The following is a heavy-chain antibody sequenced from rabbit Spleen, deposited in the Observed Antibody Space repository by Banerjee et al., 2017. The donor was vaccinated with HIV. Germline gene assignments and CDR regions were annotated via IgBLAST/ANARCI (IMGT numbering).Heavy chain of an antibody. CDR2: INAITGKA. V-gene: IGHV1S40*01. CDR1: GVSFSGDSY. D-gene: IGHD2-1*01. CDR3: ARGSAAMTMVITGYYLNL. Sequence: QSLEESGGDLVKPGASLTLTCIASGVSFSGDSYMCWVRQAPGKGLDWIACINAITGKAVYANWAKGRSTFSKTSSTTVTLQMTSLTAADTATYFCARGSAAMTMVITGYYLNLWGPGTLVTVS. J-gene: IGHJ4*01.